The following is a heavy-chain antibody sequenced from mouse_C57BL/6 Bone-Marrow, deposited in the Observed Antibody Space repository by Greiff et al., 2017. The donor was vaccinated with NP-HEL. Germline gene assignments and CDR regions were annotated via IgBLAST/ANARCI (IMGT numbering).Heavy chain of an antibody. D-gene: IGHD2-1*01. Sequence: EVQLQQSGPELVKPGASVKISCKASGYTFTDYYMNWVKQSHGKSLEWIGDINPNNGGTSYNQKFKGKATLTVDKSSSTAYMELRSLTSEDSAVYYCARSIYYGNYDAMDYWGQGTSVTVSS. CDR3: ARSIYYGNYDAMDY. J-gene: IGHJ4*01. V-gene: IGHV1-26*01. CDR2: INPNNGGT. CDR1: GYTFTDYY.